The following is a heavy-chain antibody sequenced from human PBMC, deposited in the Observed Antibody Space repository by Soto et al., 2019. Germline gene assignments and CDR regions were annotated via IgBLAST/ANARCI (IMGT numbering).Heavy chain of an antibody. V-gene: IGHV4-39*01. CDR2: IDNNGVT. CDR3: GKILVGATGHTVAAS. D-gene: IGHD2-15*01. CDR1: GGSVSRNGHY. J-gene: IGHJ5*02. Sequence: SEILSLTLMVSGGSVSRNGHYWVWIRHPPGKGLEWIGSIDNNGVTNYNSSLKSRVTISRDTSKNQFSLRLTSVTAADTAVYYCGKILVGATGHTVAASWAPGTLSTSPQ.